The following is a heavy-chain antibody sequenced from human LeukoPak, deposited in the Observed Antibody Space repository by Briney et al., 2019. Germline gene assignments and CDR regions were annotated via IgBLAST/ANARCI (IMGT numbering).Heavy chain of an antibody. J-gene: IGHJ4*02. CDR2: ISGSGGST. Sequence: GGSLRLSCAASGFTFSSYAMSRVRQAPGKGLEWVSAISGSGGSTYYADSVKGRFTISRDNSKNTLYLQMNSLRAEDTAVYYCAKAGGFLAVAGSDYWGQGTLVTVSS. V-gene: IGHV3-23*01. CDR1: GFTFSSYA. D-gene: IGHD6-19*01. CDR3: AKAGGFLAVAGSDY.